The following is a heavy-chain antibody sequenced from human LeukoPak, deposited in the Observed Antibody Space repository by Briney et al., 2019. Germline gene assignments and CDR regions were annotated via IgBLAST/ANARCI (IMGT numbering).Heavy chain of an antibody. CDR3: TKAPVEQYLVPTD. CDR2: IRGSDDST. CDR1: GFTFSSYS. D-gene: IGHD2-2*01. J-gene: IGHJ1*01. V-gene: IGHV3-23*01. Sequence: GGSLRLSCAASGFTFSSYSMTWVRQAPGKGLEWVSVIRGSDDSTYYADSVKGRFTISRDNSKNTLYLQMNSLRADDTAIYYCTKAPVEQYLVPTDWGQGTLVTVSS.